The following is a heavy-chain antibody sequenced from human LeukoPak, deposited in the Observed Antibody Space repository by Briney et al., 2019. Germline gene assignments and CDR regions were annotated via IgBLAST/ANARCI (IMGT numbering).Heavy chain of an antibody. CDR1: GYTFTDYY. CDR3: AREDCIGGTCSSRYNWFDP. J-gene: IGHJ5*02. V-gene: IGHV1-2*02. Sequence: ASVKVSCKASGYTFTDYYMHWVRQAPGQGREWMGWINPKSGGTNYAQKFQGRVAMTRDTSINTAYMELSRLRSDDTAVYFCAREDCIGGTCSSRYNWFDPWGQGTLVTVSS. CDR2: INPKSGGT. D-gene: IGHD2-15*01.